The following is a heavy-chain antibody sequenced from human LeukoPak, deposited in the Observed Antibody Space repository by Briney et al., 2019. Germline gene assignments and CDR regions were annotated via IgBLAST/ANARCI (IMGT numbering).Heavy chain of an antibody. Sequence: GGSLRLSCAASGFTFSSYGMSWVRQAPGKGLEWVSAISGSGGSTYYADSVKGRFTISRDNSKNTLYLQMNSLRAEYTAVYYCASNPVMVRGVIMHWGQGTLVTVSS. J-gene: IGHJ4*02. CDR2: ISGSGGST. V-gene: IGHV3-23*01. CDR3: ASNPVMVRGVIMH. CDR1: GFTFSSYG. D-gene: IGHD3-10*01.